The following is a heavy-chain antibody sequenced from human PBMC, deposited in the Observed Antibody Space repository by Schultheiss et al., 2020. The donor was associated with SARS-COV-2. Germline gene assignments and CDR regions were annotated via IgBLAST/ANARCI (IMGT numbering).Heavy chain of an antibody. D-gene: IGHD3-3*01. V-gene: IGHV1-2*06. Sequence: ASVKVSCKASGYTFTGYYMHWVRQAPGQGLEWMGRINPNSGGTNYAQKFQGRVTMTRDTSISTAYMELSRLRSDDTAVYYCARSYDFWSGYYTRWGQGTLVTVSS. CDR1: GYTFTGYY. J-gene: IGHJ4*02. CDR2: INPNSGGT. CDR3: ARSYDFWSGYYTR.